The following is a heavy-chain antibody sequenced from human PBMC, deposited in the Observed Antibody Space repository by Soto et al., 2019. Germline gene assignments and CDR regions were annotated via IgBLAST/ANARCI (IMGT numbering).Heavy chain of an antibody. V-gene: IGHV3-74*01. D-gene: IGHD2-21*01. CDR3: ARRNSFMDV. CDR1: GFTFSSYW. Sequence: GGSLRLSCAASGFTFSSYWMHWVRQAPGKGLVWVSRINSDGSSTTYADSVKGRFTISRDNAKNSLYLQMNSLSADDTAVYYCARRNSFMDVWGKGTTVTVSS. CDR2: INSDGSST. J-gene: IGHJ6*03.